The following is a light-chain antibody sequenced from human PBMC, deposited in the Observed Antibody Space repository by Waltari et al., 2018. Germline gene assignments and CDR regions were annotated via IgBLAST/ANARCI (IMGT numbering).Light chain of an antibody. CDR1: SSNIGSNT. CDR2: NDD. J-gene: IGLJ3*02. Sequence: QSVLTQPPSASGAPGQRVPITCSIGSSNIGSNTVNWYQQFPGTAPKLLMFNDDQRASGVPGRFSGSRSVTSASLAISGLQSEDEATYCCAAWDDTLKGLFGGGTTLTVL. CDR3: AAWDDTLKGL. V-gene: IGLV1-44*01.